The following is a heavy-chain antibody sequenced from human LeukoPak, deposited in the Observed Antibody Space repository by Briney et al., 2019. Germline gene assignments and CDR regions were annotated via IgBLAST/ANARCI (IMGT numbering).Heavy chain of an antibody. J-gene: IGHJ4*02. D-gene: IGHD3-22*01. V-gene: IGHV3-30*18. CDR2: ISYDESNK. CDR3: AKYGSFNYFDTSPDY. CDR1: GFTFSSYG. Sequence: PGRSLRLSCAASGFTFSSYGMHWGRQAPGKGLEWVAVISYDESNKNYADSVKGRFTISRDNSKNTLYLQMNSLRVEDTAVYFCAKYGSFNYFDTSPDYWGQRTLVTVSS.